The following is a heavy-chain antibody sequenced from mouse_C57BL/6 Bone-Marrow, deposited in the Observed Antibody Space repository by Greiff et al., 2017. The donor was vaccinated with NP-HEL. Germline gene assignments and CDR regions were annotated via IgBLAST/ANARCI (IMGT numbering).Heavy chain of an antibody. Sequence: VQLQQPGAELVRPGSSVKLSCKASGYTFTSYWMDWVKQRPGQGLEWIVNIYPSDSETHYNQKFKDKATLTVDKSSSTAYMQLSSLTSEDSAVYYCARTGYFDYWGQGTTLTVSS. V-gene: IGHV1-61*01. CDR2: IYPSDSET. CDR3: ARTGYFDY. D-gene: IGHD4-1*01. CDR1: GYTFTSYW. J-gene: IGHJ2*01.